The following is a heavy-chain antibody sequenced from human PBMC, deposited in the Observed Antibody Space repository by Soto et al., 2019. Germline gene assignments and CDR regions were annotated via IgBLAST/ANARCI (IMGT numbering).Heavy chain of an antibody. Sequence: SETLSLTCTVSGGSVSGGSYYWNWIRQPPGKGLEWIVYIYFSGSTNYNPSLKSRVTISVDTSKNQFSLKLSSVTAADTAVYYCASLEYSYGPLHYWGQGTLVNVSS. CDR3: ASLEYSYGPLHY. D-gene: IGHD5-18*01. V-gene: IGHV4-61*01. CDR2: IYFSGST. CDR1: GGSVSGGSYY. J-gene: IGHJ4*02.